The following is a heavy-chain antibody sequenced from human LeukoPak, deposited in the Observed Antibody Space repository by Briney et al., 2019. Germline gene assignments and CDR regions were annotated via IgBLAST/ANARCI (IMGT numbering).Heavy chain of an antibody. CDR1: GFTFSSYA. CDR2: ISSSGSTI. V-gene: IGHV3-11*01. J-gene: IGHJ3*02. Sequence: GGSLRLSCAASGFTFSSYAMSWIRQAPGKGLEWVSYISSSGSTIYYADSVKGRFTISRDNAKNSLYLQMNSLRAEDTAVYYCARDCEMATPGGAFDIWGQGTMVTVSS. D-gene: IGHD5-24*01. CDR3: ARDCEMATPGGAFDI.